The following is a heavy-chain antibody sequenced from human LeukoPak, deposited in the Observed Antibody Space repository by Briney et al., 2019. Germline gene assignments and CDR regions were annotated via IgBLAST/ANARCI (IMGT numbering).Heavy chain of an antibody. CDR2: LYTSGDT. V-gene: IGHV3-53*01. J-gene: IGHJ6*02. CDR3: ARWPNYYDTSKYYYGMDV. D-gene: IGHD3-22*01. Sequence: GGSLRLSCAASGFTVSSNYMNWVRQAPGKGLEWVSVLYTSGDTFYADSVKGRFTISRDNSKNTVYLQMNSLRAEDTAVYYCARWPNYYDTSKYYYGMDVWGRGTTVTVSS. CDR1: GFTVSSNY.